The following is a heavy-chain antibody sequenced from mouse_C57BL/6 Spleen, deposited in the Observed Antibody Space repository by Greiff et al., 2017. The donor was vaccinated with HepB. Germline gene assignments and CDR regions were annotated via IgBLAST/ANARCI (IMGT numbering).Heavy chain of an antibody. CDR2: INPSSGYT. V-gene: IGHV1-7*01. J-gene: IGHJ2*01. D-gene: IGHD1-1*01. Sequence: VKVVESGAELAKPGASVKLSCKASGYTFTSYWMHWVKQRPGQGLEWIGYINPSSGYTKYNQKFKDKATLTADKSSSTAYMQLSSLTYEDSAVYYCARYYGSSRYYFDYWGQGTTLTVSS. CDR3: ARYYGSSRYYFDY. CDR1: GYTFTSYW.